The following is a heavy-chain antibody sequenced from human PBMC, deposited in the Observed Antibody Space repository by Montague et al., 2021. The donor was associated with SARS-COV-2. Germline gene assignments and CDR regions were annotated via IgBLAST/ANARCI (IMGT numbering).Heavy chain of an antibody. CDR2: INITDGNT. D-gene: IGHD6-13*01. V-gene: IGHV3-23*01. CDR3: AKDRQLVGDDAFDI. CDR1: GFTFSSYA. Sequence: SLRLSCAASGFTFSSYAMSWVRQASGKGLEWVSTINITDGNTYYADSVKGRFTISRDKSKNTLSLQMNSLRAEDTAVYYCAKDRQLVGDDAFDIWGQGTMVTVSS. J-gene: IGHJ3*02.